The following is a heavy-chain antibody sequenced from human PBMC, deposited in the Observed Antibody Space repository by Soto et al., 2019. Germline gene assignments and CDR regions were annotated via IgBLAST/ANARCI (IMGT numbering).Heavy chain of an antibody. D-gene: IGHD5-12*01. CDR3: ARGADGYKLGNY. V-gene: IGHV4-31*03. Sequence: QVQLQESGPGLVEPSQTLSLTCTVSGGSISGGGFYWSWIRPHPGKGLEWIGYIHFSGDTYYNPPPQSRVTISVDSSQNQFSLKLTSLTAADTAVYFCARGADGYKLGNYWGQGTLVTVSS. CDR1: GGSISGGGFY. CDR2: IHFSGDT. J-gene: IGHJ4*02.